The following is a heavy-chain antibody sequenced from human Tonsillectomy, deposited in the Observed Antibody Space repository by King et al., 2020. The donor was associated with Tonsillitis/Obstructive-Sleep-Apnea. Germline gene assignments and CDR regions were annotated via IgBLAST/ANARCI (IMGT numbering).Heavy chain of an antibody. D-gene: IGHD2-15*01. J-gene: IGHJ6*02. V-gene: IGHV3-74*01. CDR3: ARDSVLSGMDV. Sequence: VQLVESGGGLVQPGGSLRLSCAASGFTFSSYWMHWVRQAPGKGLVWVSRINSDGSSTNFADSVKGRFTISRDNAKNTLYLQMNSLRAEDTAVYYCARDSVLSGMDVWGQGTTVTVSS. CDR2: INSDGSST. CDR1: GFTFSSYW.